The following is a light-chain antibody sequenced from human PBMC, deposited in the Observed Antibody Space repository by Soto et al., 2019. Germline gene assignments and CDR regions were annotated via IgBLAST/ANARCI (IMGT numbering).Light chain of an antibody. V-gene: IGKV2-30*01. CDR3: MQATQFPIT. J-gene: IGKJ5*01. Sequence: DVVMTQSPLTLPVTLGQPASSSCRSSQSLVYSDGNTYLNCFHLRPGQSPRRLIYKVSNRDSGVPDRFSGSGSDTDFTLKISRVETEDVGVYYCMQATQFPITFGQGTRLEI. CDR1: QSLVYSDGNTY. CDR2: KVS.